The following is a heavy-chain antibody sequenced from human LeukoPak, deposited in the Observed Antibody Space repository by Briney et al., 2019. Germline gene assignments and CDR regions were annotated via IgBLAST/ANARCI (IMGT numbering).Heavy chain of an antibody. V-gene: IGHV4-34*01. CDR3: ARRCQLLHHVPPKLNWFDP. D-gene: IGHD2-2*02. Sequence: SDTLSLTRAAYGWSFSGYYWRWIRQPPGQGLEWVGEINHNGSTTYNPPLKRRVTITVDTTTIQFAPKVRSVTAADTAVYYCARRCQLLHHVPPKLNWFDPWGQGTLVTVSS. CDR2: INHNGST. CDR1: GWSFSGYY. J-gene: IGHJ5*02.